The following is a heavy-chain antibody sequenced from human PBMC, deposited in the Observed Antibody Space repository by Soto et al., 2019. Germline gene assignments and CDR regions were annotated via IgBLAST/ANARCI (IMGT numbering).Heavy chain of an antibody. CDR1: GGSISSYY. CDR2: IYYSGST. CDR3: ARVGPWVPYYYDSSPYTFENWFDP. Sequence: SETLSLTCTVSGGSISSYYWSWIRQPPGKGLEWIGYIYYSGSTNYNPSLKSRVTLSIDMTNNHVSLILNSVTAADTAVYYCARVGPWVPYYYDSSPYTFENWFDPWGQGTLVTVSS. J-gene: IGHJ5*02. V-gene: IGHV4-59*08. D-gene: IGHD3-22*01.